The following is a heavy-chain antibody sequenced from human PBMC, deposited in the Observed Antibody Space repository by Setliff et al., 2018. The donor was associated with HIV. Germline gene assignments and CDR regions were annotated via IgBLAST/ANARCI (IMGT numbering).Heavy chain of an antibody. CDR3: AKDGISGGAYPPYYFDY. J-gene: IGHJ4*01. V-gene: IGHV3-23*01. CDR2: ISGSGAST. CDR1: GFTFNTYA. Sequence: GGSLRLSCAASGFTFNTYAMSWVRQAPGKGLEWVSVISGSGASTFYADSAKGRFTIARDNSKNTLYLQMNGLRVEDTAVYYCAKDGISGGAYPPYYFDYWGHGTLVTVSS. D-gene: IGHD2-15*01.